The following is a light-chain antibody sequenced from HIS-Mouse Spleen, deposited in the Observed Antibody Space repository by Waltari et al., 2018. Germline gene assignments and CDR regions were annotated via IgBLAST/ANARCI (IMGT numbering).Light chain of an antibody. CDR1: SRELGGYHS. J-gene: IGLJ3*02. Sequence: QSALTQPASVSGSPGQSITISVPGTSRELGGYHSFSLYQHPPGKAPKLMIYEVINLPSGVSNRFSGSKSGNTASLTISGLQAEDEADYYCSSYTSSSTLWVFGGGTKLTVL. CDR3: SSYTSSSTLWV. CDR2: EVI. V-gene: IGLV2-14*01.